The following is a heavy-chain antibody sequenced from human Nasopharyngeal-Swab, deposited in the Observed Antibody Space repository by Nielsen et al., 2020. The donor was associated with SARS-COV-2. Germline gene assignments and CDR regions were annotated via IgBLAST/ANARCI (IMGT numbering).Heavy chain of an antibody. D-gene: IGHD6-13*01. CDR1: GFTFSDYY. J-gene: IGHJ4*02. Sequence: GGSLRLSCAASGFTFSDYYMSWIRQAPGKGLEWVSYISSSGSTIYYADSVKGRFTISRDNAKNSLYLQMNSLRAEDTAVYYCARDGYSSSWYGAPREFDYWGQGTLVTVSS. CDR2: ISSSGSTI. V-gene: IGHV3-11*04. CDR3: ARDGYSSSWYGAPREFDY.